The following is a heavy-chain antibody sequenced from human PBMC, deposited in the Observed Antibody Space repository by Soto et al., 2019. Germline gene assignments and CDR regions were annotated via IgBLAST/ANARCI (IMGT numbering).Heavy chain of an antibody. CDR1: GFTFSSYA. CDR3: ARASGWLFFDY. D-gene: IGHD6-19*01. CDR2: ISYDGSNK. J-gene: IGHJ4*02. Sequence: PGGSLRLSCAASGFTFSSYAMHWFRQAPGKGLEWVAVISYDGSNKYYADSVKGRFTISRDNSKNTLYLQMNSLRAEDTAVYYCARASGWLFFDYWGQGTLVTVSS. V-gene: IGHV3-30-3*01.